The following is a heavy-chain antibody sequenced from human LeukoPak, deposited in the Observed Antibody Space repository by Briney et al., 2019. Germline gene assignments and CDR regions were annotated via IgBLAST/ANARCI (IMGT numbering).Heavy chain of an antibody. Sequence: GGSLRLSCAASGFTFSGYWMTWVRQAPGKGLEWVANIKKDGSGTSYVDSVKGRFTISRDNAKNLLYLQMNSLRAEDTAVYYCARDGGSLTPYAFDIWGQGTMVTVSS. D-gene: IGHD3-16*01. J-gene: IGHJ3*02. CDR3: ARDGGSLTPYAFDI. CDR2: IKKDGSGT. V-gene: IGHV3-7*01. CDR1: GFTFSGYW.